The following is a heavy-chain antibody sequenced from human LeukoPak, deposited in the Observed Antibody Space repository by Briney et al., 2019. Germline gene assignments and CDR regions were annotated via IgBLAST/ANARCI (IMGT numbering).Heavy chain of an antibody. Sequence: ASVKVSCKASGYTFTGYYMHWVRQAPGQGLEWMGWINPNSGGTNYAQRFQGRVTMTRDTSISTAYMELSRLRSDDTAVYYCARDYIVVVVAATQNWFDPWGQGTLVTVSS. V-gene: IGHV1-2*02. CDR3: ARDYIVVVVAATQNWFDP. D-gene: IGHD2-15*01. CDR1: GYTFTGYY. CDR2: INPNSGGT. J-gene: IGHJ5*02.